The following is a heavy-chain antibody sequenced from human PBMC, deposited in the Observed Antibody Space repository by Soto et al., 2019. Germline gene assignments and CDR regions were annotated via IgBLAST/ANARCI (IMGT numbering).Heavy chain of an antibody. V-gene: IGHV1-69*06. D-gene: IGHD2-21*02. Sequence: QVPLVQSGAELKKPGSSVNVSCKASGTTFSSYGFNWVRQAPGQGLEWMGGIIPVLGTINYAQKFQGRVTITADKSTSTVYMDLSSLRSEDTAVYYCARGTLFCGGDCYFDHWGLGTLVTVSS. J-gene: IGHJ4*02. CDR2: IIPVLGTI. CDR3: ARGTLFCGGDCYFDH. CDR1: GTTFSSYG.